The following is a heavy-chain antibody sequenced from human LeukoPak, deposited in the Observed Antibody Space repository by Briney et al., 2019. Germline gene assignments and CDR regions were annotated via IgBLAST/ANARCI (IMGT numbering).Heavy chain of an antibody. CDR2: ISDTGTT. D-gene: IGHD3-10*01. V-gene: IGHV3-15*07. Sequence: GGSLTLSCAVSGFPYNSACTNGARQAPGKGLEWVGRISDTGTTEYAAPVKGRFTVSRDSKNTLYLQMNSLKAEDTAVYHCTTGHYGPWGQGTLVTVSS. J-gene: IGHJ5*02. CDR3: TTGHYGP. CDR1: GFPYNSAC.